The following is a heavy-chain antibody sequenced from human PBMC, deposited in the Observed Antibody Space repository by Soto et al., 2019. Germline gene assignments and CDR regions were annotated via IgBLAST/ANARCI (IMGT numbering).Heavy chain of an antibody. CDR2: MYRGGST. CDR3: ARSTDGYNDY. D-gene: IGHD2-21*01. Sequence: GGSLRLSCAVSGFSVNKNDMSWVRQAPGKGLEWVSVMYRGGSTDYADSVKGRFIISRDNSKNTLYLQMNNLRVEDRAVYYCARSTDGYNDYWGQGVLVTVSS. CDR1: GFSVNKND. J-gene: IGHJ4*02. V-gene: IGHV3-66*01.